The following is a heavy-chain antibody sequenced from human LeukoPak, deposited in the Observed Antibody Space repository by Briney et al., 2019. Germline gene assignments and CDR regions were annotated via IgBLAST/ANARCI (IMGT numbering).Heavy chain of an antibody. V-gene: IGHV1-2*02. CDR1: GYTFTSYG. CDR2: INPNSGGT. Sequence: ASVKVSCKASGYTFTSYGISWVRQAPGQGLEWMGWINPNSGGTNYAQKFQGRVTMTRDTSISTAYMELSRLRSDDTAVYYCARADPINYGSVQGPQQRNPVYYYYYGMDVWGQGTTVTVSS. CDR3: ARADPINYGSVQGPQQRNPVYYYYYGMDV. D-gene: IGHD3-10*01. J-gene: IGHJ6*02.